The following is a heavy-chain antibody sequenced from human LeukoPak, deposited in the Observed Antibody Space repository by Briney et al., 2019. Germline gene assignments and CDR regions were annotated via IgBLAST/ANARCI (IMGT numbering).Heavy chain of an antibody. CDR1: GYSFTSYW. CDR3: ARLPSGATLYAFDI. D-gene: IGHD2-2*02. J-gene: IGHJ3*02. V-gene: IGHV5-51*01. Sequence: GESLKISCKGSGYSFTSYWIGWVRQMPGKGLEWMGIIYPGDSDTRYSPSFQGQVTISADKSISTAYLQWSSLKASDTAMYYCARLPSGATLYAFDIWAKGQWSPSPQ. CDR2: IYPGDSDT.